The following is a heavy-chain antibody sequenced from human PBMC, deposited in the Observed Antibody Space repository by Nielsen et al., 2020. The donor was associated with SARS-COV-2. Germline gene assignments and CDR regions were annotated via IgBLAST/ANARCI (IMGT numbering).Heavy chain of an antibody. V-gene: IGHV3-30*18. CDR1: GFTFSSYG. J-gene: IGHJ4*02. D-gene: IGHD2-15*01. Sequence: GGSLRLSCAASGFTFSSYGMHWVRQAPGKGLEWVAVISYDGSNKYYADSVKGRFTISRDNSKNTLYLQMNSLRAEDTAVYYCAKDGNCSGGSCFDYWGQGTLVTVSS. CDR2: ISYDGSNK. CDR3: AKDGNCSGGSCFDY.